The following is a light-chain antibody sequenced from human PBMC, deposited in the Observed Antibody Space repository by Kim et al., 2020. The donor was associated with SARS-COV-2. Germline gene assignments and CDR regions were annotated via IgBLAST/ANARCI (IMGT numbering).Light chain of an antibody. Sequence: PGERATPSSSASNHVSHSYLAWYQQKPGQAPRLLIFGTSTRATDVPARFSGSGSGTDFTLTISSLESEDFAVYYCQQYADSLLTFGEGTKVDIK. CDR2: GTS. J-gene: IGKJ1*01. CDR1: NHVSHSY. CDR3: QQYADSLLT. V-gene: IGKV3-20*01.